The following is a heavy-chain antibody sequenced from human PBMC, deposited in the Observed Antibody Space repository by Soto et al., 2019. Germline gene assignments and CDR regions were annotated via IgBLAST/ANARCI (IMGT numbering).Heavy chain of an antibody. CDR1: GDSISSSSQY. J-gene: IGHJ5*02. V-gene: IGHV4-39*01. CDR2: IHYSGTS. Sequence: LTCSVSGDSISSSSQYWGWIRQPPGKGLEWIGSIHYSGTSYYNPSLKSRVTIFVDTSKNQLSLKLSSVTAADTAVYYCARHWIAGSSIPWGQGXLVTVSS. D-gene: IGHD2-21*01. CDR3: ARHWIAGSSIP.